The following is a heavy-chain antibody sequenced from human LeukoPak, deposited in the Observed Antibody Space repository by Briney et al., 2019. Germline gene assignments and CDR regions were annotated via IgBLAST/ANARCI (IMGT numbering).Heavy chain of an antibody. CDR1: GGSISNYY. CDR3: ARHAGLWGFDY. Sequence: SETLSLTCTVPGGSISNYYWTWIRQSPGKGLEWIANIYYGGNTRYNPFLKSRVTISADTSKNLVSLKLSSVTAADTAVYYCARHAGLWGFDYWGQGTLVTVSS. J-gene: IGHJ4*02. CDR2: IYYGGNT. D-gene: IGHD3-16*01. V-gene: IGHV4-59*08.